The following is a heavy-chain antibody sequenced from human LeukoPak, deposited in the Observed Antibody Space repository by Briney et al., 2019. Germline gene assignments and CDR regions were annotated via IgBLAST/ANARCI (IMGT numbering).Heavy chain of an antibody. Sequence: NSSQTLSLTCTVSGGSISSGSYYCSWIRQPAGKGLEWIGRIYTSGSTNFNPSLKSRVTISVDTSKNQFSLKLSSVTAADTAVYYCARHPYYYDSSGYPPDNWFDPWGQGTLVTVSS. CDR1: GGSISSGSYY. D-gene: IGHD3-22*01. CDR3: ARHPYYYDSSGYPPDNWFDP. CDR2: IYTSGST. J-gene: IGHJ5*02. V-gene: IGHV4-61*02.